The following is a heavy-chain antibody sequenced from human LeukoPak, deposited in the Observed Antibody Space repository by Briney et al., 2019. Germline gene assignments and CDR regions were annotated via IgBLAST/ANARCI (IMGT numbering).Heavy chain of an antibody. CDR1: GGSISSSSYY. CDR2: IYYSGST. D-gene: IGHD2-2*01. Sequence: SETLSLTCTVSGGSISSSSYYWGWIRQPPGKGLEWIGSIYYSGSTYYNPSLKSRVTISVDTSKNQFSLKLSSVTAADTAVYYCARNPRGYCSSTSCPRYWFDPWRQGTLVTVSS. J-gene: IGHJ5*02. V-gene: IGHV4-39*01. CDR3: ARNPRGYCSSTSCPRYWFDP.